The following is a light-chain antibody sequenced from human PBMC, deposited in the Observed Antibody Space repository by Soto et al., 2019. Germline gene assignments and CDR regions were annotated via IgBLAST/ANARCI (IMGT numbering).Light chain of an antibody. CDR1: NIGLKN. CDR3: QVWDSSSDHPYV. Sequence: SYELTQPLSVSVSLGQTARITCGGSNIGLKNVHWYQQKPGQAPLLVIYKDTNRPSGIPERFSGSNSGNTATLTISRAQAGDEADYYCQVWDSSSDHPYVFGTGTKVTVL. V-gene: IGLV3-9*01. CDR2: KDT. J-gene: IGLJ1*01.